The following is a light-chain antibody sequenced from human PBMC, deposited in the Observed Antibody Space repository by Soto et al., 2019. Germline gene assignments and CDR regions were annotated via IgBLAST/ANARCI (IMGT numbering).Light chain of an antibody. CDR1: QTISYF. Sequence: IQITQPPSSLSASIEDRFAITCRPYQTISYFLNWYQHKPGKAPKLLIYAASSLHGGGPSRFSGSGSGTNFTLTISSVEPEDFATYFCQQSFSSPRTFGQGTKVDI. V-gene: IGKV1-39*01. CDR3: QQSFSSPRT. J-gene: IGKJ1*01. CDR2: AAS.